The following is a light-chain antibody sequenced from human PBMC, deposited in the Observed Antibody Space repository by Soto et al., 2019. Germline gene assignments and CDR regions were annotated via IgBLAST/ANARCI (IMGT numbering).Light chain of an antibody. CDR1: QSVYSN. V-gene: IGKV3-15*01. CDR3: QQYTEWPLT. CDR2: GAS. Sequence: ERVMTQSPATLSVSPGERATLSCRASQSVYSNLAWYQQKPGQAPSLLIYGASTRATGIPARFSGIGSGTDFTLTITSLQSEDVAVYYCQQYTEWPLTFGGGTKVELK. J-gene: IGKJ4*01.